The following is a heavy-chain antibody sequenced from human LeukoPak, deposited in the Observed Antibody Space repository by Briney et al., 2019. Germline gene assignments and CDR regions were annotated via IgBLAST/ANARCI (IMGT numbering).Heavy chain of an antibody. CDR3: ARQPGMVRGLVTFLFDL. D-gene: IGHD3-10*01. CDR1: GGSINSNTDY. V-gene: IGHV4-39*07. Sequence: SETLSLTCTVSGGSINSNTDYWGWIRQPPGKGPEWIGGIHYGGSTYYNPSLKSRVAISVDRSKNQLSLKVQFVTAADTAVYYCARQPGMVRGLVTFLFDLWGQGTLVTVSS. J-gene: IGHJ4*02. CDR2: IHYGGST.